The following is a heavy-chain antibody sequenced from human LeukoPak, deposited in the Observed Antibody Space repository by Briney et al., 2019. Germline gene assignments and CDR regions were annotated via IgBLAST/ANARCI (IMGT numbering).Heavy chain of an antibody. CDR1: GFTFDDYT. CDR3: AKGRSRSYYYYMDV. J-gene: IGHJ6*03. V-gene: IGHV3-43D*03. D-gene: IGHD3-3*01. CDR2: ISWDGGST. Sequence: GSLRPSCAASGFTFDDYTMHWVRQAPGKGLEWVSLISWDGGSTYYADSVKGRFTISRDNSKNSLYLQMNGLRAEDTALYYCAKGRSRSYYYYMDVWGKGTTVTVSS.